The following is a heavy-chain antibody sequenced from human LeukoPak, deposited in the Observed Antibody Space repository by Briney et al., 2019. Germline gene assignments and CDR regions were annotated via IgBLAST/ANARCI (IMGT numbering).Heavy chain of an antibody. CDR3: ARRFPWFDP. V-gene: IGHV4-59*08. J-gene: IGHJ5*02. CDR2: IYYSGST. Sequence: PSETLSLTCTVSGGSISSFYWSWIRQPPGKGLEWIGYIYYSGSTNYNPPLKSRVTISVDTSKSQFSLKLSSVTAADTAVYYCARRFPWFDPWGQGTLVTVSS. CDR1: GGSISSFY.